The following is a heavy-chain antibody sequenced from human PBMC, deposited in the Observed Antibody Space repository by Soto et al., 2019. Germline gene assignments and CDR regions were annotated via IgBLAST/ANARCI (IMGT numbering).Heavy chain of an antibody. CDR3: AIGYCSGGSCYPYCFDP. J-gene: IGHJ5*02. Sequence: ASVKVSCKASGYTFTSYDINWVRQATGQGLEWMGWMNPNSGNTGYAQKFQGRVTMTRNTSISTAYMELSSLRSEDTAVYYCAIGYCSGGSCYPYCFDPWGQGTLVTVSS. D-gene: IGHD2-15*01. CDR1: GYTFTSYD. CDR2: MNPNSGNT. V-gene: IGHV1-8*01.